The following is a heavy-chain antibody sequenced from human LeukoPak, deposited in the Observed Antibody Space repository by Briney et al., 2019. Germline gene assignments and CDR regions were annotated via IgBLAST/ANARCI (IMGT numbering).Heavy chain of an antibody. J-gene: IGHJ4*02. Sequence: GRSLRLSCAVSGFTFSDNGMHSVRQAPGKGLEWQAFIRYDGSNKYYADSVKGRFTISRDNSKNTFYLQMNSLRAEDTAVYYCARNYHDYCSTTNGPFDCWGQGTLVTVSS. CDR1: GFTFSDNG. D-gene: IGHD2-2*01. CDR3: ARNYHDYCSTTNGPFDC. CDR2: IRYDGSNK. V-gene: IGHV3-30*02.